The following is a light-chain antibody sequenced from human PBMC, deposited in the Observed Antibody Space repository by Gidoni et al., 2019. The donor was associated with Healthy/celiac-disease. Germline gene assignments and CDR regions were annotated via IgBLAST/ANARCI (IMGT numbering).Light chain of an antibody. V-gene: IGKV2-28*01. CDR1: QSLLHGNGYNY. J-gene: IGKJ5*01. Sequence: DIVMTKSPLSLPATPGEPASISCRSGQSLLHGNGYNYLDWYLQKPGQSPQLLIYLGSNRASGVPDRFSGSGSGTDFTLKISRVEAEDVGVYYCMQALQTPFTFGQGTRLEIK. CDR3: MQALQTPFT. CDR2: LGS.